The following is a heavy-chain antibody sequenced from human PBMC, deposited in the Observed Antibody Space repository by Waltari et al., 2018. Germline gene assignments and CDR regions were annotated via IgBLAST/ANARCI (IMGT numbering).Heavy chain of an antibody. CDR1: GYSISSGYY. D-gene: IGHD3-22*01. Sequence: QVQLQESGPGLVKPSETLSLTCAVSGYSISSGYYWGWIRQPPGKGLEWLGSIYHSGSTYYNPALKSRVTISVDTSKNQFSLKLSYVTAADTAVYYCARELDSSGYYPNWFDPWGQGTLVTVSS. V-gene: IGHV4-38-2*02. CDR3: ARELDSSGYYPNWFDP. J-gene: IGHJ5*02. CDR2: IYHSGST.